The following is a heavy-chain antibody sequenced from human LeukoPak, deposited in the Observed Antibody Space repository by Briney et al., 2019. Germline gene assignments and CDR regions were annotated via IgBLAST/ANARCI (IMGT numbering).Heavy chain of an antibody. CDR3: ARGCQYQLLIFLYYYMDV. D-gene: IGHD2-2*01. V-gene: IGHV1-2*02. CDR1: GYTFTDYY. J-gene: IGHJ6*03. Sequence: ASVKVSCKASGYTFTDYYIHWVRQAPGQGLEWMAWIDPNSGATNYAQKFQGRVTMTRDTSISTAYMELSRLRSDDTAVYYCARGCQYQLLIFLYYYMDVWGKGTTVTISS. CDR2: IDPNSGAT.